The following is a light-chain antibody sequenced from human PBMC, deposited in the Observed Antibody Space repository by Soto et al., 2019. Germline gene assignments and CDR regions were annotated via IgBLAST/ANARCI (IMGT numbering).Light chain of an antibody. CDR1: QSIRNY. J-gene: IGKJ1*01. V-gene: IGKV1-39*01. CDR3: QQTDSTPQT. Sequence: IQMTQSPSSLSASVGDRVTISCRASQSIRNYVSWYQQKPGTAPKLLIRAASTLQSGVPSRFSGSGSGTDFTLTISSLQIEDFATYFCQQTDSTPQTFGQGTKVEI. CDR2: AAS.